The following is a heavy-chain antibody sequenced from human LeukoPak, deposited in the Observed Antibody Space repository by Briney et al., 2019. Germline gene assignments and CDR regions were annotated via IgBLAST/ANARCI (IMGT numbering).Heavy chain of an antibody. CDR3: ARNRYYYGSGNYGVPNWFDP. CDR1: GGSISSYY. V-gene: IGHV4-59*08. J-gene: IGHJ5*02. CDR2: IYYSGST. Sequence: PSETLSLTCTVSGGSISSYYWSWIRQPPGKGLEWIGYIYYSGSTYYNPSLKSRVTISVDTSKNQFSLKLRSVTAVDTAVYSCARNRYYYGSGNYGVPNWFDPWGQGTLVTVSS. D-gene: IGHD3-10*01.